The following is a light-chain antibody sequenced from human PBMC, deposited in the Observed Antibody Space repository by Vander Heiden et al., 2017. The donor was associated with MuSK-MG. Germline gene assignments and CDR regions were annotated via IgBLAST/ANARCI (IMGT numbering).Light chain of an antibody. CDR3: SSYTYSSTVL. CDR2: DVN. Sequence: QSALTQPASVSGSPGQSITISCTGTSSDLGGSVSWYQQHPGKAPKLMIHDVNNRPSGVSNRFSGSKSGNTASLTISGLQAEDEADYYCSSYTYSSTVLFGGGTKLTVL. V-gene: IGLV2-14*01. J-gene: IGLJ2*01. CDR1: SSDLGGS.